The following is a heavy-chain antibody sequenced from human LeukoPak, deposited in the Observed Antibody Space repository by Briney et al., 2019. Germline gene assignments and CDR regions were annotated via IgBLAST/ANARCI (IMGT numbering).Heavy chain of an antibody. J-gene: IGHJ4*03. CDR1: GFTFSTYW. V-gene: IGHV3-74*01. D-gene: IGHD1-14*01. CDR3: ARIGDKGAGFDL. CDR2: SNIDGRTT. Sequence: SGGSLRLSCAASGFTFSTYWMHWVRQAPGEGLVWVSRSNIDGRTTSYADSVKGRFTISRDNAKNMLYLQMNSLRAEDTAVYYCARIGDKGAGFDLWGQGTLVTVSS.